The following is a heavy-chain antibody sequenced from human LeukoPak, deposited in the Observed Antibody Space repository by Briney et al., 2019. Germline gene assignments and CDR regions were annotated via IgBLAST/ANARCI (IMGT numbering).Heavy chain of an antibody. CDR1: GYSFSNYW. J-gene: IGHJ4*02. D-gene: IGHD6-13*01. Sequence: GESLKISCKGSGYSFSNYWIGWVRQMPGKGLEWMGIIYPGDSDVRYSPSFQGQVTISADKSISTAYLQWSSLQASDTAMYYCARQGYNSTWDHYLAYWGQGTQVTVSS. CDR2: IYPGDSDV. CDR3: ARQGYNSTWDHYLAY. V-gene: IGHV5-51*01.